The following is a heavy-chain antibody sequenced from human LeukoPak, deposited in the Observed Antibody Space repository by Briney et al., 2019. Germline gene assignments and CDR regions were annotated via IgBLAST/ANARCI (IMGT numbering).Heavy chain of an antibody. J-gene: IGHJ5*02. Sequence: SETLPLTCTVSGGSISSSSYYWGWIRQPPGKGLEWIGSIYYSGSTYYNPSLKSRVTISVDTSKNQFSLKLSSVTAADTAVYNCARHEGGWFDPWGQGTLVTVSS. CDR2: IYYSGST. CDR3: ARHEGGWFDP. D-gene: IGHD3-16*01. CDR1: GGSISSSSYY. V-gene: IGHV4-39*01.